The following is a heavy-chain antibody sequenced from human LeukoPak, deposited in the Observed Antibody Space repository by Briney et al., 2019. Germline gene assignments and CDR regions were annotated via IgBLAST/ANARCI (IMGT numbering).Heavy chain of an antibody. Sequence: SEALSLTCAVYGGSFSGYYWSWIRQPPGKGLEWIGEINHSGSTNYNPSLKSRVTISVDTSKNQFSLKLSSVTAADTAVYYCARDPRGLRRGVAFDIWGQGTMVTVSS. CDR3: ARDPRGLRRGVAFDI. CDR2: INHSGST. CDR1: GGSFSGYY. V-gene: IGHV4-34*01. D-gene: IGHD5-12*01. J-gene: IGHJ3*02.